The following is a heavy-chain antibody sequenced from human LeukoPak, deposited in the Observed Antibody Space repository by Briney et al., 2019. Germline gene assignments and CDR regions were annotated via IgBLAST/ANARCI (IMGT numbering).Heavy chain of an antibody. D-gene: IGHD3-16*01. CDR3: ARENIIGGIIDGEDY. J-gene: IGHJ4*02. CDR1: GYTFTDRY. Sequence: GASVKVSCKASGYTFTDRYVHWVRQAPGQGLEWMGGINPDSGDTYYAQKFQGRITMTRDTSITTVYMELTRLRSDDTAVYYCARENIIGGIIDGEDYWGQGTLVTVSS. V-gene: IGHV1-2*02. CDR2: INPDSGDT.